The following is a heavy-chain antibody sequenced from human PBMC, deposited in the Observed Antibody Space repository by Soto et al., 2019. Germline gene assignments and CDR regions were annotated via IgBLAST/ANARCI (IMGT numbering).Heavy chain of an antibody. J-gene: IGHJ6*03. CDR3: ARDKKGRYDPTFPKYYYYMDV. CDR2: IYYSGST. V-gene: IGHV4-59*01. CDR1: GGSISSYY. D-gene: IGHD2-2*01. Sequence: PSETLSLTCTVSGGSISSYYWSWIRQPPGKGLEWIGYIYYSGSTNYNPSLKSRVTISVDTSKNQFSLKLSSVTAADTAVYYCARDKKGRYDPTFPKYYYYMDVWGKGTTVTVSS.